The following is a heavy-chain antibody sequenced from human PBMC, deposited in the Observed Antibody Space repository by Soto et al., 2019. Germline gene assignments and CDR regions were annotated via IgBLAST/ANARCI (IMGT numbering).Heavy chain of an antibody. J-gene: IGHJ4*02. Sequence: ASVKVSCKASGYTFTSYYMHWVRQAPGQGLEWMGIINPSGGSTSYAQKFQGRVTMTRDTSTSTVYMELSSLRSEDTAVYYCARDLRITMVRGANFFDYWGQGTLVTVSS. V-gene: IGHV1-46*01. D-gene: IGHD3-10*01. CDR1: GYTFTSYY. CDR2: INPSGGST. CDR3: ARDLRITMVRGANFFDY.